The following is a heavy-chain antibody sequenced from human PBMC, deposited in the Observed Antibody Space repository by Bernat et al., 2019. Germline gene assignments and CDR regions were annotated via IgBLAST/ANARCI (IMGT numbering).Heavy chain of an antibody. CDR1: GFTFSKFW. V-gene: IGHV3-74*01. Sequence: AQLAESGGDLVQPGGSLRLSCAASGFTFSKFWMYWVRQAPGKGLVWVSRINTDESNTIYADSVKGRFTISRDNAKNTVNLQMNSLRVEDTGVYYCAKGGWYYNSYVDLWGKGTTVTVSS. J-gene: IGHJ6*04. CDR2: INTDESNT. D-gene: IGHD3-16*01. CDR3: AKGGWYYNSYVDL.